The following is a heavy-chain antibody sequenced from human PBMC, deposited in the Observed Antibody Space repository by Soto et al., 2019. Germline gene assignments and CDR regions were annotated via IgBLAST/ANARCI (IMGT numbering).Heavy chain of an antibody. CDR2: ISGSGGST. Sequence: GGSLRLSCAASGFTFSSYAMSWVRQAPGKGLEWVSAISGSGGSTYYADSVKGRFTISRDNSKNTLYLQMNSLRAEDTAVYYCAKDLGYCSGTSCYNYYYYGMDVWGQGTTVTVSS. V-gene: IGHV3-23*01. CDR1: GFTFSSYA. J-gene: IGHJ6*02. D-gene: IGHD2-2*01. CDR3: AKDLGYCSGTSCYNYYYYGMDV.